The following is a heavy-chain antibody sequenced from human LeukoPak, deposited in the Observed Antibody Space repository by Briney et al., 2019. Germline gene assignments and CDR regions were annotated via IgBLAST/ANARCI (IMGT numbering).Heavy chain of an antibody. D-gene: IGHD3-3*01. CDR3: ARPFNVRFWRGLAFDI. Sequence: GESLKISCKGSGYSFTSYWIGWVRQMPGKGLEWMGIIYPGDSDTRYSPSFQGQVTISADKSISTAYLQWSSLKASDTAMYYCARPFNVRFWRGLAFDIWGQGTMVTVSS. V-gene: IGHV5-51*01. J-gene: IGHJ3*02. CDR2: IYPGDSDT. CDR1: GYSFTSYW.